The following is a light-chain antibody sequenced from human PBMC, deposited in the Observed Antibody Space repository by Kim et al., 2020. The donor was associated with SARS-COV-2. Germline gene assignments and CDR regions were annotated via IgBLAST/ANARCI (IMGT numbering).Light chain of an antibody. V-gene: IGKV3D-15*01. J-gene: IGKJ2*01. CDR1: QSVSNN. CDR3: QQYNNWPNT. Sequence: ESVMTQTPATLSVSPGERVTLSCKASQSVSNNVAWYQQKPGQAPRLLIYGASTRGSGIPARFSGSGSGTDFTLSISSLQSEDFAVYYCQQYNNWPNTFGQGTKLEI. CDR2: GAS.